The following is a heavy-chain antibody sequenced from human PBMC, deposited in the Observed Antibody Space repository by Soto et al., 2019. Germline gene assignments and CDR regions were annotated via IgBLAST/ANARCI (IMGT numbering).Heavy chain of an antibody. J-gene: IGHJ6*02. CDR2: ISGSGGST. CDR3: AKDAGQQQDDYYDYGMDV. D-gene: IGHD6-13*01. CDR1: GFTFSSYA. Sequence: PGGSLRLSCAASGFTFSSYAMSWVRQAPGKGLEWVSAISGSGGSTYYADSVKGRFTISRDNSKNTLYLQMNSLRAEDTSVYYCAKDAGQQQDDYYDYGMDVWGQGATVTVSS. V-gene: IGHV3-23*01.